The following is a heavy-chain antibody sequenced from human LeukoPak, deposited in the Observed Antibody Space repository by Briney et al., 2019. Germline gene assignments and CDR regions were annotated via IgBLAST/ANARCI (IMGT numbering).Heavy chain of an antibody. CDR1: GYSFTSYW. J-gene: IGHJ5*02. D-gene: IGHD2-15*01. CDR2: TYPGDSDT. V-gene: IGHV5-51*01. Sequence: GESLKISCKGSGYSFTSYWIGWVRQMPGKGLEWMGITYPGDSDTRYSPSFQGQVTISADKSISTAYLQWSSLKASDTAMYYCTRGARYCGGGTCYSPGYNWFDPWGQGTLVTVSS. CDR3: TRGARYCGGGTCYSPGYNWFDP.